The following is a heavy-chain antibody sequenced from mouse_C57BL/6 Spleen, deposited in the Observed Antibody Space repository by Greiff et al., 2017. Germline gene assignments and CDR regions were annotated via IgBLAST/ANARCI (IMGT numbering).Heavy chain of an antibody. D-gene: IGHD1-1*01. CDR1: GFNIKDDY. Sequence: EVMLVESGAELVRPGASVKLSCTASGFNIKDDYMHWVKQRPEQGLEWIGWIDPENGDTEYASKFQGKATITADTSSNTAYLQLSSLTSEDTAVYYCTTGNYYGRSFDYWGQGTTLTVSS. CDR3: TTGNYYGRSFDY. CDR2: IDPENGDT. V-gene: IGHV14-4*01. J-gene: IGHJ2*01.